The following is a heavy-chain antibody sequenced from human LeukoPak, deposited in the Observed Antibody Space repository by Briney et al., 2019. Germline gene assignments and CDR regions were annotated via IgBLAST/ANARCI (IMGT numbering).Heavy chain of an antibody. CDR2: ISSNGGST. J-gene: IGHJ4*02. CDR3: VKDPMTTMTSHFDY. CDR1: GFTFSSCA. Sequence: GGSLRLSCSASGFTFSSCAMEWVRQVPGKGLEYVSGISSNGGSTYYADSVKGRFTISRGNSKNTLYLQMSSLRAEDTAVYYCVKDPMTTMTSHFDYWGQGTLVTVSS. V-gene: IGHV3-64D*06. D-gene: IGHD4-17*01.